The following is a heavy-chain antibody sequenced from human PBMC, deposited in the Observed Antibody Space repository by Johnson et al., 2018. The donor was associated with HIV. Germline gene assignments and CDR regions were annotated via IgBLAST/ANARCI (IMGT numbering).Heavy chain of an antibody. Sequence: QVQLVESGGGVVQPGRSLRLSCAASGFTFTTYGMHWVRQAPGKGLEWVAVISYDGSNKYYADSVKGRFTISRDNSKNTLYLQMNSLRAEDTAVYYCARDRAIVVAYEAFDIWGQGTMVTVSS. J-gene: IGHJ3*02. CDR2: ISYDGSNK. CDR1: GFTFTTYG. D-gene: IGHD3-22*01. CDR3: ARDRAIVVAYEAFDI. V-gene: IGHV3-30*19.